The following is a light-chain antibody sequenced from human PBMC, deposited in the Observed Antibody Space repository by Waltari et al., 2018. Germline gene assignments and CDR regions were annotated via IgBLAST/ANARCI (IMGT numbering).Light chain of an antibody. CDR2: VNSDGSH. V-gene: IGLV4-69*01. Sequence: QLVLTQSPSASASLRASVSLTCTLSSGHSYYAIAWHQQQPQKGPRYLMKVNSDGSHTKGDGIPDRFSGSSSGAERYLTISSLQSEDAADYYCQTWGTGIWVFGGGTKLTVL. J-gene: IGLJ3*02. CDR1: SGHSYYA. CDR3: QTWGTGIWV.